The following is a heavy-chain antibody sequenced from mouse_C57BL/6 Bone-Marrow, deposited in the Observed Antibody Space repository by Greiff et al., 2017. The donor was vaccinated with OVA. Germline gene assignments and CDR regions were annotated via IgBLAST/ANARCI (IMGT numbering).Heavy chain of an antibody. CDR2: ISDGGSYT. V-gene: IGHV5-4*01. Sequence: DVMLVESGGGLVKPGGSLKLSCAASGFTFSSYAMSWVRQTPEKRLEWVATISDGGSYTYYPDNVKGRFTISRDNAKNNLYLQMSHLKSEDTAMYYCARDGGYYVSLAYWGQGTLVTVSA. J-gene: IGHJ3*01. D-gene: IGHD2-3*01. CDR1: GFTFSSYA. CDR3: ARDGGYYVSLAY.